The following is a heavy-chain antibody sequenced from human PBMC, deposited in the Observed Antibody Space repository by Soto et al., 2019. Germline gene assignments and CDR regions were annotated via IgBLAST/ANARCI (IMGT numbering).Heavy chain of an antibody. CDR1: GGTFSSYT. CDR2: IIPILGIA. CDR3: ARTAEWELLPRY. V-gene: IGHV1-69*02. Sequence: QVQLVQSGAEVKKPGSSVKVSCKASGGTFSSYTISWVRQAPGQGIEWMGRIIPILGIANYAQKFQGRVTITADKAASTAYMELSSLRSEDTAVYYCARTAEWELLPRYWGQGTLVTVSS. J-gene: IGHJ4*02. D-gene: IGHD1-26*01.